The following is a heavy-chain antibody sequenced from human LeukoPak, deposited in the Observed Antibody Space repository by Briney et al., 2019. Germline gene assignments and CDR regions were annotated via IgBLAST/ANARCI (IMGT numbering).Heavy chain of an antibody. D-gene: IGHD6-19*01. CDR1: GFTFSSYS. CDR2: IYYSGST. Sequence: PGGSLRLSCAASGFTFSSYSMNWVRQPPGKGLEWIGYIYYSGSTNYNPSLKSRVTISVDTSKNQFSLKLSSVTAADTAVYYCAREVWLAYAFDIWGQGTMVTVSS. J-gene: IGHJ3*02. CDR3: AREVWLAYAFDI. V-gene: IGHV4-59*01.